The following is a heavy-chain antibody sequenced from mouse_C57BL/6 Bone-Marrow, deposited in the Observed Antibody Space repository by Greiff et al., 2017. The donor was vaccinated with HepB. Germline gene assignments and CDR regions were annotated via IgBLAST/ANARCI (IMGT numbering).Heavy chain of an antibody. J-gene: IGHJ1*03. CDR3: ARMVTTDPGV. V-gene: IGHV5-17*01. Sequence: EVKLMESGGGLVKPGGSLKLSCAASGFTFSDYGMHWVRQAPEKGLEWVAYISSGSSTIYYADTVKGRFTISRDNAKNTLFLQMTSLRSEDTAMYYCARMVTTDPGVWGTGTTVTVSS. CDR2: ISSGSSTI. D-gene: IGHD2-2*01. CDR1: GFTFSDYG.